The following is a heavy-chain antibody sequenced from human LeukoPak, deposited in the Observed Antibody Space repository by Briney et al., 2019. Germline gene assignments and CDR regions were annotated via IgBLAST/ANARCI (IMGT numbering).Heavy chain of an antibody. J-gene: IGHJ3*02. CDR2: ISSSSSYI. CDR3: ARVSKKWLLNAFDI. D-gene: IGHD3-22*01. V-gene: IGHV3-21*01. Sequence: GGSLRLSCAASGFTFGSYSMNWVRQAPGKGLEWVSSISSSSSYIYYADSVKGRFTISRDNAKNSLYLQMNSLRAEDTAVYYCARVSKKWLLNAFDIWGQGTMVTVSS. CDR1: GFTFGSYS.